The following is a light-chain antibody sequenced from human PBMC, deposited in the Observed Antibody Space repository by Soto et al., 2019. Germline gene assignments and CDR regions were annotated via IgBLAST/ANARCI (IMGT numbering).Light chain of an antibody. V-gene: IGKV3-20*01. CDR3: QQYGSSPIT. Sequence: EIVLTQSPGTLSLSPGERATLSCRASQIVTSTSLAWYQQKVGQAPRLLMYGASSRATGIPDRFSGSGSGTDFTLTMTRLEPEDFGVYYCQQYGSSPITFGQGTRLEIK. J-gene: IGKJ5*01. CDR2: GAS. CDR1: QIVTSTS.